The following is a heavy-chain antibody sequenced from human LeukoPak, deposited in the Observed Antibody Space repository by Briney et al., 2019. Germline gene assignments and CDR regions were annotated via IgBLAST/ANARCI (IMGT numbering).Heavy chain of an antibody. D-gene: IGHD2-15*01. CDR1: GGTFSSYA. CDR2: IIPIFGIA. CDR3: ARGVQGGGRLNGMDV. J-gene: IGHJ6*02. Sequence: SVKVSCKVSGGTFSSYAISWVRQAPGQGLEWMGRIIPIFGIANYAQKFQGRVTITADKSTSTAYMELSSLRSEDTAVYYCARGVQGGGRLNGMDVWGQGTTVTVSS. V-gene: IGHV1-69*04.